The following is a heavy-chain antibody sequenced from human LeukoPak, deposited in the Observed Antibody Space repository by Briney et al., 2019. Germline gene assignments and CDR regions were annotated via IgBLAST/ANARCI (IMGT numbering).Heavy chain of an antibody. J-gene: IGHJ4*02. CDR2: IYYSGST. D-gene: IGHD5-24*01. Sequence: PSETLSLTCTASGGSISSYYWSWIRQPPGKGLEWIGNIYYSGSTNYNPSLKSRVTISVDTSKNQFSLKLSSVTAADTAVYYCARGRSRRDGYNYYFDYWGQGTLVTVSS. CDR3: ARGRSRRDGYNYYFDY. V-gene: IGHV4-59*01. CDR1: GGSISSYY.